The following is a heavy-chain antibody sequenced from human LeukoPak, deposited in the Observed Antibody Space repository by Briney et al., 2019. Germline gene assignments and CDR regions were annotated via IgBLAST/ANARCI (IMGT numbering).Heavy chain of an antibody. J-gene: IGHJ5*02. CDR2: IYYSGST. Sequence: PSETLSLTCTVSGGSVSSSSYHWGWIRQPPGKGLEWIGSIYYSGSTYYNPSLQSRVTVSVDTSKNQFSLKLTSVSAADTAVYYCVRGPYGSGISNWFDPWGQGTQVIVSS. CDR1: GGSVSSSSYH. CDR3: VRGPYGSGISNWFDP. V-gene: IGHV4-39*07. D-gene: IGHD3-10*01.